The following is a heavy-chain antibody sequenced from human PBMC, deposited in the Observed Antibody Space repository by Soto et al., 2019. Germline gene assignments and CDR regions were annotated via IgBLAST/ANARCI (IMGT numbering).Heavy chain of an antibody. CDR1: GGTFSSYA. D-gene: IGHD2-2*02. V-gene: IGHV1-69*13. CDR3: ARYCSSTSCYTEEEYYDYYGMDV. CDR2: IIPIFGTA. J-gene: IGHJ6*02. Sequence: SVKVSCKASGGTFSSYAISWVRQAPGQGLEWMGGIIPIFGTANYAQKFQGRVTITADESTSTAYMELSSLRSEDTAVYYCARYCSSTSCYTEEEYYDYYGMDVWGQGTTDTVSS.